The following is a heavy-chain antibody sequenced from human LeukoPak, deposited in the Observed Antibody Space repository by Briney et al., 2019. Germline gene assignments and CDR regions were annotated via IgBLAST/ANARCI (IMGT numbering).Heavy chain of an antibody. CDR3: AKEGNSDILTGYYSDY. CDR1: GFTFSDYY. J-gene: IGHJ4*02. CDR2: ISSSGSTI. Sequence: PGGSLRLSCAASGFTFSDYYMNWIRQAPGKGLEWVSYISSSGSTIYYADSVKGRFTISRDNAKNSLYLQMNSLRAEDTAVYYCAKEGNSDILTGYYSDYWGQGTLVTVSS. V-gene: IGHV3-11*04. D-gene: IGHD3-9*01.